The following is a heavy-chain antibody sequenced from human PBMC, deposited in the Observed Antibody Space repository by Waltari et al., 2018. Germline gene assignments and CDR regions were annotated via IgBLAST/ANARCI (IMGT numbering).Heavy chain of an antibody. CDR2: IYHSGST. CDR3: ARDSGSYGY. V-gene: IGHV4-38-2*01. Sequence: QVQLQESGPGLVKPSETLSLTCAVSGYSISSGYYWGWIRQPPGKGLEWIGSIYHSGSTYYNPSLKSRVTISVDTSKNQFSLKLSSVTAADTAVYYCARDSGSYGYWGQGTLVTVSS. J-gene: IGHJ4*02. D-gene: IGHD1-26*01. CDR1: GYSISSGYY.